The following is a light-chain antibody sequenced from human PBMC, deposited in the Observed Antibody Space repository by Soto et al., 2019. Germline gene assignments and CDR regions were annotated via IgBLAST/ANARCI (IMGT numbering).Light chain of an antibody. CDR1: SSDVGGYNY. Sequence: QSALTQPRSVSGSPGQSVTISCTGTSSDVGGYNYVSWYQQHPGKAPKLMIYDVSKRPSGVPDRFSGSKSGNTASLTISGLQAEDEADYYCCSSAGSLRVFGGGTKLTVL. J-gene: IGLJ3*02. CDR2: DVS. CDR3: CSSAGSLRV. V-gene: IGLV2-11*01.